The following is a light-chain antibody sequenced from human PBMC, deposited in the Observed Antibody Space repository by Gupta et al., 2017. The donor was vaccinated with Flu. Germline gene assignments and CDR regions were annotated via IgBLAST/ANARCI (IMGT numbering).Light chain of an antibody. CDR2: WAS. Sequence: TCKSSETVLYSSNNKNYLTWYQQKPGQPPKVLIYWASNRQSGVPDRFSGSVSGTNFTLTISSLQAEDVAVYYCQQYYSFPWTFGQGTKVEIK. CDR1: ETVLYSSNNKNY. CDR3: QQYYSFPWT. V-gene: IGKV4-1*01. J-gene: IGKJ1*01.